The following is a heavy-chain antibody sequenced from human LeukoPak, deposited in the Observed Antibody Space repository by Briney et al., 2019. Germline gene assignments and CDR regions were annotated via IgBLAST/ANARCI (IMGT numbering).Heavy chain of an antibody. D-gene: IGHD2-2*01. Sequence: VASVKVSCKASGYTFTSYCMHWVRQAPGQGLEWMGIINPSGGSTSYAQKFQGRVTITRDTSASTAYMELSSLRSEDTAVYYCARSILVVPVASHYNYGVDVWGQGTTVTVSS. CDR1: GYTFTSYC. V-gene: IGHV1-46*01. CDR3: ARSILVVPVASHYNYGVDV. CDR2: INPSGGST. J-gene: IGHJ6*02.